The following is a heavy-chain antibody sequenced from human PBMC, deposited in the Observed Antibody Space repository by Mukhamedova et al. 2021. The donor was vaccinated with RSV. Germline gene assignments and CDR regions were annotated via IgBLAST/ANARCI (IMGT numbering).Heavy chain of an antibody. CDR2: ISSSSSYT. Sequence: VSYISSSSSYTNYADSVKGRFTISRDNAKNSLYLQMNSLRAEDTAVYYCARDQGWHSSSSYYFDYWGQGTLVTVSS. V-gene: IGHV3-11*06. J-gene: IGHJ4*02. CDR3: ARDQGWHSSSSYYFDY. D-gene: IGHD6-6*01.